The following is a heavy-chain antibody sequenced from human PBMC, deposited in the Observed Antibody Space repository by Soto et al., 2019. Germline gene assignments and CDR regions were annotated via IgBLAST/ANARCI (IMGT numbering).Heavy chain of an antibody. CDR1: GFTFDDYA. CDR3: AKSSMVVSASASAVDY. Sequence: EVQLVESGGGLVQPGRSLRLSCAASGFTFDDYAMHWVRQAPGKGLAWVSGIDWNSANTGYAQSVMGRFTISRANARNSLYLQMDSLRPDNTALYYCAKSSMVVSASASAVDYWRQGTLVTVSS. D-gene: IGHD2-15*01. CDR2: IDWNSANT. J-gene: IGHJ4*02. V-gene: IGHV3-9*01.